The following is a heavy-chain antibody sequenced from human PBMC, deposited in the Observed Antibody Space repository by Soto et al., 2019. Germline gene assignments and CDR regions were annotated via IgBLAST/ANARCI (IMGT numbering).Heavy chain of an antibody. V-gene: IGHV3-33*01. CDR1: GFTFSSYG. CDR3: ARDLGYYYDSSGYYYPVGAFDI. D-gene: IGHD3-22*01. CDR2: IWNDGSNK. Sequence: GGSLRLSCAASGFTFSSYGMHWVRQAPGKGLEWVAVIWNDGSNKYYADSVKGRFTISRDNSKNTLYLQMNSLRAEDTAVYYCARDLGYYYDSSGYYYPVGAFDIWGQGTMVTVS. J-gene: IGHJ3*02.